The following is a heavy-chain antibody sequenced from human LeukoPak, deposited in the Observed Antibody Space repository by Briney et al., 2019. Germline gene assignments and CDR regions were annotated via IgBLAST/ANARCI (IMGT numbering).Heavy chain of an antibody. CDR1: GFTFSVYP. Sequence: GGSLRLSCVTSGFTFSVYPMTWVRQVRGKGLEWVSSLTGSGRTTQYADSVKGRFTISRDNSKNTLYLQMNSLRAEDTAVYYCAKTRPLDSSSWSHGDYWGQGTLVTVSS. J-gene: IGHJ4*02. CDR2: LTGSGRTT. D-gene: IGHD6-13*01. CDR3: AKTRPLDSSSWSHGDY. V-gene: IGHV3-23*01.